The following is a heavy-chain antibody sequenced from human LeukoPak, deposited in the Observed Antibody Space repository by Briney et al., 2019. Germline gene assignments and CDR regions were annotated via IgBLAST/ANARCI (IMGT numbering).Heavy chain of an antibody. D-gene: IGHD2-21*02. J-gene: IGHJ4*02. CDR1: GFTFSSYW. CDR2: INQDGGEK. CDR3: ARVVGDCWYFDY. V-gene: IGHV3-7*01. Sequence: PGGSLRLSCAASGFTFSSYWMTWVRQAPGKGLEWVANINQDGGEKYYVDSVKGRFTISRDNAKNSLYLQMNSLRAEDTAVYYCARVVGDCWYFDYWGQGTLVTVSS.